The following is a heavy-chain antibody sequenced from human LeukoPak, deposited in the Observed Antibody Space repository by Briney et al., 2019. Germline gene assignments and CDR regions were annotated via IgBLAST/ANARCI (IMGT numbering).Heavy chain of an antibody. CDR3: AREGGSYFIHSAFDI. CDR2: IYTSGST. J-gene: IGHJ3*02. Sequence: PSETLSLTCTVSGGSISSYYWSWIRQPAGKGLEWIGRIYTSGSTNYNPPLKSRVTMSVDTSKNQFSLKLSSVTAADTAVYYRAREGGSYFIHSAFDIWGQGTMVTVSS. CDR1: GGSISSYY. D-gene: IGHD1-26*01. V-gene: IGHV4-4*07.